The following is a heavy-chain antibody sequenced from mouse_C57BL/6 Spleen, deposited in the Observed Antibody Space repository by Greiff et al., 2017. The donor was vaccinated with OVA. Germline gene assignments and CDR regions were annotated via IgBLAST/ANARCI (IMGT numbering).Heavy chain of an antibody. Sequence: EVMLVESGGGLVQPKGSLKLSCAASGFTFNTYAMHWVRQAPGKGLEWVARIRSKSSNYATYYADSVKDRFTISRDDSQSMLYLQMNNLKTEDTAMYYCVRERNWDVDVGFAYWGQGTLVTVSA. V-gene: IGHV10-3*01. CDR2: IRSKSSNYAT. CDR3: VRERNWDVDVGFAY. CDR1: GFTFNTYA. D-gene: IGHD4-1*01. J-gene: IGHJ3*01.